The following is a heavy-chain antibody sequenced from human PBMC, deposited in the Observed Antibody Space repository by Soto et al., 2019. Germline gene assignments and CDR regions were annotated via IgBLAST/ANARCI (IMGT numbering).Heavy chain of an antibody. V-gene: IGHV3-7*01. CDR2: IKQDGSEK. J-gene: IGHJ6*03. Sequence: GGSLRLSCAASGFTFSSYWMSWVRQAPGKGLEWVANIKQDGSEKYYVDSVKGRFTISRENAKNSLYLQMNSLRAEDTAVYYCARAGYCSSTSCSPYYYYYMDVWGKGTTVTVSS. D-gene: IGHD2-2*01. CDR3: ARAGYCSSTSCSPYYYYYMDV. CDR1: GFTFSSYW.